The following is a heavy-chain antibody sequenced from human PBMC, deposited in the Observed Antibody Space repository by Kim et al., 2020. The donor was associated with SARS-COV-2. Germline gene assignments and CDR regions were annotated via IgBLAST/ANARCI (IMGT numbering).Heavy chain of an antibody. CDR3: AKDRGGGGWRVFDH. CDR1: GFTFSSNA. Sequence: GGSLRLSCATSGFTFSSNAMSWVRQAPGRGLEWVSTIRASAETTYYAGSVNGRFTISRDISKHTLYLQLSSLRADDTAIYYCAKDRGGGGWRVFDHWGQGTLVTVSS. D-gene: IGHD6-19*01. V-gene: IGHV3-23*01. J-gene: IGHJ4*02. CDR2: IRASAETT.